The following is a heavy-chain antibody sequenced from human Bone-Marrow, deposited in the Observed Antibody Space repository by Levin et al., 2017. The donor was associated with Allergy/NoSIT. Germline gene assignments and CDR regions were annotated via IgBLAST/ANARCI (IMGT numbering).Heavy chain of an antibody. D-gene: IGHD2-2*01. Sequence: MPSETLSLTCAVLGGSLSGYYWSWIRQSPGKGLEWIAEINDSGSIDHNPSLQGRVTISIDTSKNQFSLTVTSVTAADTAVYYCAREQPIYRGYCSSATCNAAFEYWGQGTLVTVSS. CDR1: GGSLSGYY. CDR3: AREQPIYRGYCSSATCNAAFEY. V-gene: IGHV4-34*01. CDR2: INDSGSI. J-gene: IGHJ4*02.